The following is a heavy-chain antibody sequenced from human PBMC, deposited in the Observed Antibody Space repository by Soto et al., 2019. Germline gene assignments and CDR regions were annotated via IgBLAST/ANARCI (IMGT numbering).Heavy chain of an antibody. CDR2: INHSGST. CDR3: AKIAAAGMGYYYYGMDV. CDR1: GGSFSGYY. D-gene: IGHD6-13*01. Sequence: QVQLQQWGAGLLKPSETLSLTCAVYGGSFSGYYWSWIRQPPGKGLEWIGEINHSGSTNYNPSLKSRVTISVXXSXHLXSLKLSSVTAADTAVYYCAKIAAAGMGYYYYGMDVWGQGTTVTVSS. J-gene: IGHJ6*02. V-gene: IGHV4-34*01.